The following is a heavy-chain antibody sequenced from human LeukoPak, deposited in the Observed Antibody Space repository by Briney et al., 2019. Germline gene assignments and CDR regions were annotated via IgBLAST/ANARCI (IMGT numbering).Heavy chain of an antibody. J-gene: IGHJ6*03. CDR3: ARDRVVVVPAAPYYYYYYMDV. V-gene: IGHV1-18*01. Sequence: ASVKVSCKASGYTFTSYGISWVRQAPGQGLEWMGWISAYNGNTNYAQKLQGRVTMTTDTSTSTAYMELRSLRSDDTAVYYCARDRVVVVPAAPYYYYYYMDVWGKGTTVTVSS. CDR2: ISAYNGNT. D-gene: IGHD2-2*01. CDR1: GYTFTSYG.